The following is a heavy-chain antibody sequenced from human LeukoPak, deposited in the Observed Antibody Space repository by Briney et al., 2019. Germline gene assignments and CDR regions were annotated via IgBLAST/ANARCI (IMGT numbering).Heavy chain of an antibody. CDR2: IYHSGST. CDR3: ARPVVPGSNDAFDI. Sequence: PSETLSLTCTVSGYSISSGYYWGWIRQPPGKGLEWIGSIYHSGSTYYNPSLKSRVTISVDTSKNQFSLKPSSVTAADTAVYYCARPVVPGSNDAFDIWGQGTMVTVSS. V-gene: IGHV4-38-2*02. D-gene: IGHD2-2*01. J-gene: IGHJ3*02. CDR1: GYSISSGYY.